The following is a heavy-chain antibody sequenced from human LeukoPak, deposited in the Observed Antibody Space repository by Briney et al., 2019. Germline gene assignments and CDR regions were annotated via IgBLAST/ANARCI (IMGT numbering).Heavy chain of an antibody. CDR1: GYTFTSYG. CDR2: IIPIFGTA. D-gene: IGHD3-22*01. Sequence: ASVKVSCKASGYTFTSYGISWVRQAPGQGLEWMGGIIPIFGTANYAQKFQGRVTITADESTSTAYMELSSLRSEDTAVYYCARDVDYYDSSGYYKTSDYWGQGTLVTVSS. V-gene: IGHV1-69*13. CDR3: ARDVDYYDSSGYYKTSDY. J-gene: IGHJ4*02.